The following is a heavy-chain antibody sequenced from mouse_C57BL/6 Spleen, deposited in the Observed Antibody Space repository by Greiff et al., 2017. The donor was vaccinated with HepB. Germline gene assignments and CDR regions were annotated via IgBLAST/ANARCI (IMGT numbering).Heavy chain of an antibody. CDR3: AREREPYYAMDY. V-gene: IGHV1-64*01. CDR1: GYTFTSYW. Sequence: VQLQQPGAELVKPGASVKLSCKASGYTFTSYWMHWVKQRPGQGLEWIGMIHPNSGSTNYNEKFKSKATLTVDKSSSTAYMQLSSLTSDDSAVYYCAREREPYYAMDYWGQGTSVTVSS. J-gene: IGHJ4*01. CDR2: IHPNSGST.